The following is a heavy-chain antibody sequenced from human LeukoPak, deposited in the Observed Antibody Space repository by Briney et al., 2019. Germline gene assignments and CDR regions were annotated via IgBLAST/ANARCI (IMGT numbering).Heavy chain of an antibody. Sequence: SETLSLTCTVSGGSISSSSYYWGWIRQPPGKGLEWIGSIYYSGTTYYNPSLKSRVTISVDTSKNQFSLKLSSVTAADTAVYYCATSGSHRTPGKYWGQGTLVTVSS. CDR1: GGSISSSSYY. D-gene: IGHD1-26*01. V-gene: IGHV4-39*01. CDR2: IYYSGTT. CDR3: ATSGSHRTPGKY. J-gene: IGHJ4*02.